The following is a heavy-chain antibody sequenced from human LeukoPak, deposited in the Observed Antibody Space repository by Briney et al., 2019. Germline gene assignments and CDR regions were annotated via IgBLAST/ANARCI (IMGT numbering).Heavy chain of an antibody. V-gene: IGHV3-7*01. J-gene: IGHJ6*02. Sequence: QPGRSLRLSCAASGFTFSSYAMHWVRQAPGKGLEWVANIKQDGSEKYYVDSVKGRFTISRDNAKNSLYLQMNSLRAEDTAVYYCARDLRLPYYYGVDVWGQGTTVTVSS. CDR2: IKQDGSEK. CDR1: GFTFSSYA. CDR3: ARDLRLPYYYGVDV.